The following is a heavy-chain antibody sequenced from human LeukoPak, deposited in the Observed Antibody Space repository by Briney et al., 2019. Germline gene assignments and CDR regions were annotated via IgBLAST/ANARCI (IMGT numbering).Heavy chain of an antibody. CDR1: GFTFSNAW. CDR2: IKSKTDGGTT. V-gene: IGHV3-15*01. J-gene: IGHJ4*02. Sequence: GGSLRLSCAASGFTFSNAWMSWVRQAPGKGLEWVGRIKSKTDGGTTDYAAPVKGRFTISRDDSKNTLSLQMNSLKTEDTAVYYCTTIAAAGQLDYWGQGTLVTVSS. D-gene: IGHD6-13*01. CDR3: TTIAAAGQLDY.